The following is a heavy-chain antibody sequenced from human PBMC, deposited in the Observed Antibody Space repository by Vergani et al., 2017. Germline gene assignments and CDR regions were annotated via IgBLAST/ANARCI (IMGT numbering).Heavy chain of an antibody. V-gene: IGHV4-39*01. CDR2: MDYSGST. CDR3: ASKRGACRSAYCHSYDF. CDR1: GDSVISTDYH. D-gene: IGHD3-16*01. J-gene: IGHJ4*02. Sequence: QVQLQESGPGLVKPSETLSLTCTVSGDSVISTDYHWGWIRQPPGKGLEWIGSMDYSGSTSYNPSPGSRISISFETPKNQFSLRLTSVTAGDTAVYYCASKRGACRSAYCHSYDFWGPGTLVGVSS.